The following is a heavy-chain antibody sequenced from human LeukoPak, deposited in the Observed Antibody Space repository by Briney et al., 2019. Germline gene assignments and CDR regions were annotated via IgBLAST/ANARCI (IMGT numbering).Heavy chain of an antibody. CDR3: AKDANRRSPYHFDF. CDR2: IRDDGSNK. CDR1: GFSFSDYG. D-gene: IGHD3-16*02. V-gene: IGHV3-30*02. J-gene: IGHJ4*02. Sequence: GGSLRLSCAASGFSFSDYGMHWVRQAPGKGLEWVAFIRDDGSNKYYADSVKGRFTISRDNSKNTLFLQMNSLRAEDTTVYYCAKDANRRSPYHFDFWGQGTLVTVSS.